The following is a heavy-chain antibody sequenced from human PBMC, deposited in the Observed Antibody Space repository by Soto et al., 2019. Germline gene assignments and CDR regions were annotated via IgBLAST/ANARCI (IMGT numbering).Heavy chain of an antibody. CDR2: INPSGCST. V-gene: IGHV1-46*01. J-gene: IGHJ6*02. D-gene: IGHD6-6*01. CDR1: GYTFTSNY. CDR3: ARDPSYGEQLVYYGMDV. Sequence: ASVTCSCKASGYTFTSNYMHWPRQAPGQRLQWMGIINPSGCSTSYAQKFQGRVTMTRDTSTSTVYMELSSLRSEDTAVYYCARDPSYGEQLVYYGMDVWGQGTTVTVSS.